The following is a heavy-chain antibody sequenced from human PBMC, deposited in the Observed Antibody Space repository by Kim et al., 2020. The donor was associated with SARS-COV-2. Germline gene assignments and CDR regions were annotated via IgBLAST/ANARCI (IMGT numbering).Heavy chain of an antibody. Sequence: ADAVKGRFTISRDNSKNTLYLQMNSLSAEDTAVYYCARDQDTAMVYLFDYWGQGTLVTVSS. CDR3: ARDQDTAMVYLFDY. J-gene: IGHJ4*02. V-gene: IGHV3-30*07. D-gene: IGHD5-18*01.